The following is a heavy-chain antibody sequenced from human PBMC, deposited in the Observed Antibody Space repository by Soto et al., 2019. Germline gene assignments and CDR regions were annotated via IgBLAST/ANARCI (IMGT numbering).Heavy chain of an antibody. CDR1: GFTFPSYC. CDR2: ISYDGSNK. D-gene: IGHD6-19*01. V-gene: IGHV3-30*18. Sequence: PGGGPRLSCAAPGFTFPSYCLPWGRPGPGQGLEWVAVISYDGSNKYYADSVKGRFTISRDNSKNTLYLQMNSLRAEDTAVYYCAKVGSSGWYEDAFDIWGQGTMVTVSS. J-gene: IGHJ3*02. CDR3: AKVGSSGWYEDAFDI.